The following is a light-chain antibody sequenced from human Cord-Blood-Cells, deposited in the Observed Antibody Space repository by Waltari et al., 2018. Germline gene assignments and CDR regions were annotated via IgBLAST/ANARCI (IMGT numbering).Light chain of an antibody. CDR1: QSISSY. CDR3: QQSYSTPFT. CDR2: AAS. V-gene: IGKV1-39*01. J-gene: IGKJ3*01. Sequence: DSPMTQSPSSLSPSVRDSVTITFRASQSISSYLNWYQQKPGKAPKLLIYAASSLQSGVPSRFSGSGSGTDFTLTISSLQPEDFATYYCQQSYSTPFTFGPGTKVDIK.